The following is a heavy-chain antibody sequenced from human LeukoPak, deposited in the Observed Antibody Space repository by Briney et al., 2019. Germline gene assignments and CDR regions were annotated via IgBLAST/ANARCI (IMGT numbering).Heavy chain of an antibody. CDR2: INHSGST. D-gene: IGHD5-18*01. Sequence: SETLSLTCAVYGGSFSGYYWSWIRQPPGKGLEWIGEINHSGSTNYNPSLKSRVTISVDTSKNQFSLKLSSVTAADTAVYYCARQVDTAMVNGAFDIWGQGTMVTVSS. CDR1: GGSFSGYY. CDR3: ARQVDTAMVNGAFDI. J-gene: IGHJ3*02. V-gene: IGHV4-34*01.